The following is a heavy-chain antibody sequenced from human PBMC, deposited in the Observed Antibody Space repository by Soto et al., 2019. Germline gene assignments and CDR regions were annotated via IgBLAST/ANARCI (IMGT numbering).Heavy chain of an antibody. CDR3: ARLPMTYYYGMDV. Sequence: VASVTVSCTASGYTFTSYAMHWVRHAPGQRLEWMGWINAGNGNTKYSRKFQGRVTITRDTSASTAYMELSSLRSEDTAVYYCARLPMTYYYGMDVWGQGTTVTVSS. CDR1: GYTFTSYA. CDR2: INAGNGNT. D-gene: IGHD2-21*02. J-gene: IGHJ6*02. V-gene: IGHV1-3*01.